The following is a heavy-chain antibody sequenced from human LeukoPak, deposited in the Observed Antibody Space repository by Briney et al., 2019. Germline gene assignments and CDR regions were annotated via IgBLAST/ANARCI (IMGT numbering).Heavy chain of an antibody. V-gene: IGHV1-8*01. Sequence: ASVKVSCKASGYTFTSYDINWVRQATGQGLEWMGWMNPNSGNTGYAQKFQGRVTMTRNTSISTAYMELSSLRSEDTAVYYCARGRDGYNSHYYYYYMDVWGKGTTVTISS. D-gene: IGHD5-24*01. J-gene: IGHJ6*03. CDR3: ARGRDGYNSHYYYYYMDV. CDR2: MNPNSGNT. CDR1: GYTFTSYD.